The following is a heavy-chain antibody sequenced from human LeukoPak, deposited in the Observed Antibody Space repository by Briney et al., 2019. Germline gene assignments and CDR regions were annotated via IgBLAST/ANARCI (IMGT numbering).Heavy chain of an antibody. D-gene: IGHD1-26*01. CDR3: TRESGAFSPFGF. CDR1: GGSITTTNW. V-gene: IGHV4-4*02. Sequence: ASETLSLTCAVSGGSITTTNWWSWVRQPPGKGLEWIGEVHLSGATNYNPSLESRVSMSIDKSKNHLSLEVTSVTAADTALYYCTRESGAFSPFGFWGQGTLLTVSS. J-gene: IGHJ4*02. CDR2: VHLSGAT.